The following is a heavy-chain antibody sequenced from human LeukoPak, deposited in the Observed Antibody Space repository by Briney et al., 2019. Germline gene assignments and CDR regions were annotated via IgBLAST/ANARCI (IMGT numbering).Heavy chain of an antibody. CDR3: ARDGSGVWFDY. CDR1: GYTFTRYG. Sequence: ASVRVSCKASGYTFTRYGMTWVRQAPGQGLEWMAWINAYNGDTNYAQKFQGRVTLTTDTSTSTAYMELRSLRSDDTAVYYCARDGSGVWFDYWGQGTLVTVSS. J-gene: IGHJ4*02. D-gene: IGHD3-10*01. V-gene: IGHV1-18*01. CDR2: INAYNGDT.